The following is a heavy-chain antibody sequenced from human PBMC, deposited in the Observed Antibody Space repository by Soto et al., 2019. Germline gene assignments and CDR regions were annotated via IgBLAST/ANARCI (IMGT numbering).Heavy chain of an antibody. V-gene: IGHV3-15*07. CDR2: IKSKTDCVTA. J-gene: IGHJ6*02. Sequence: GGSLRLSCAASGFTFSDAWINCVRQAPGKGLEWVGRIKSKTDCVTADYAGPVKGRFTISRDDSKNTRYLQMYSLKSEGTAVYYCTTVATQLADLFEGPPNPFDIYYYCMDVWGQETTVTVSS. CDR3: TTVATQLADLFEGPPNPFDIYYYCMDV. CDR1: GFTFSDAW. D-gene: IGHD1-26*01.